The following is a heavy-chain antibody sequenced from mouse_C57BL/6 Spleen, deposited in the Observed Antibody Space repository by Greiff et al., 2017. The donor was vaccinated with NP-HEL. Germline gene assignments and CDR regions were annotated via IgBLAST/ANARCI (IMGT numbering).Heavy chain of an antibody. J-gene: IGHJ1*03. V-gene: IGHV10-1*01. Sequence: EVQGVESGGGLVQPKGSLKLSCAASGFSFNTYAMNWVRQAPGKGLEWVARIRSKSNNYATYYADSVKDRFTISRDDSESMLYLQMNNLKTEDTAMYYCVRYGSSYGYFDVWGTGTTVTVSS. CDR3: VRYGSSYGYFDV. CDR2: IRSKSNNYAT. CDR1: GFSFNTYA. D-gene: IGHD1-1*01.